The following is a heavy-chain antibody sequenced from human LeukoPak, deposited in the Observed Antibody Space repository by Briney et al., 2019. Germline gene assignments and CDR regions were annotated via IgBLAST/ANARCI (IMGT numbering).Heavy chain of an antibody. V-gene: IGHV3-21*01. CDR3: AKDGDGTFDY. CDR2: ISSSSSYI. Sequence: GGSLRLSCAASGFTFSSYSMDWVRQAPGKGLEWVSSISSSSSYIYYADSVKGRFTISRDNAKNSLYLRTNSLRAEDTALYYCAKDGDGTFDYWGQGTLVTVSS. CDR1: GFTFSSYS. J-gene: IGHJ4*02.